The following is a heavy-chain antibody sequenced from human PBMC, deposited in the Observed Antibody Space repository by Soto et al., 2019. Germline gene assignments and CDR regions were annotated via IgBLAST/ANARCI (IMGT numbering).Heavy chain of an antibody. CDR3: VQSRCGGDCLQSYSSHSYYGLDV. CDR2: IYWDDDK. Sequence: QITLKESGPTLVKPTQTLTLTCTFPGFSFSSIGEGVGWIRQPPGKALEWLALIYWDDDKRYSPSLKSRITITKQTSKNQWVLTMTNMDPVDTATYYCVQSRCGGDCLQSYSSHSYYGLDVWGQGTTVTVSS. J-gene: IGHJ6*02. D-gene: IGHD2-21*02. V-gene: IGHV2-5*02. CDR1: GFSFSSIGEG.